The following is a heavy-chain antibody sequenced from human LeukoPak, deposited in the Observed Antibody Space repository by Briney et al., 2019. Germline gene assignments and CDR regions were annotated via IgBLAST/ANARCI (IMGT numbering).Heavy chain of an antibody. CDR2: IYYSGST. D-gene: IGHD3-3*01. J-gene: IGHJ4*02. V-gene: IGHV4-31*03. Sequence: NPSETLSLTCTVSGGSISSGGYYWSWIRQHPGKGLEWIGYIYYSGSTYYNPSLKSRVTISVDTSKNQFSLKLSSVTAADTAVYYCARVLIFGVVIRFDYWGQGTLVTVSS. CDR1: GGSISSGGYY. CDR3: ARVLIFGVVIRFDY.